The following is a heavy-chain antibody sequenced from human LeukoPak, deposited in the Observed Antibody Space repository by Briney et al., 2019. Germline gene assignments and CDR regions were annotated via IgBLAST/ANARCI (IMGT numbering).Heavy chain of an antibody. CDR1: GFTFSSFA. CDR3: AKDILTYYYGSSGYYFDT. CDR2: ITGDGDYT. V-gene: IGHV3-23*01. J-gene: IGHJ4*02. D-gene: IGHD3-10*01. Sequence: GGSLRLSCSASGFTFSSFAMSWVRQAPRKGLEWLSAITGDGDYTYSADSVTGRFTISRDNSKNALFLQMHSLRAEDTAVYYCAKDILTYYYGSSGYYFDTWGQGTLVTVSS.